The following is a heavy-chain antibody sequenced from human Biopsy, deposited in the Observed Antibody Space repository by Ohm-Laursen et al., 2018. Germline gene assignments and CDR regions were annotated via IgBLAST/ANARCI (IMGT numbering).Heavy chain of an antibody. J-gene: IGHJ6*02. Sequence: SLRLSCTASEFTFSGYSMNWVRQAPGKGLDWVSSIDSSAASTFYADSVKGRFTISRDNSKNSLYLQMNSLRADDTAVYYCARDTRWSPYHMDVWGQGTTVTVSS. CDR2: IDSSAAST. V-gene: IGHV3-21*04. CDR3: ARDTRWSPYHMDV. D-gene: IGHD4-23*01. CDR1: EFTFSGYS.